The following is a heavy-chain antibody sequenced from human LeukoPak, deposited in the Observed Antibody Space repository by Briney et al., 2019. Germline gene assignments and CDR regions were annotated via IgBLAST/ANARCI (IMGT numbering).Heavy chain of an antibody. CDR2: INPNSGGT. CDR3: ARRSSGYQYAESEYFDQ. D-gene: IGHD3-22*01. Sequence: ASVKVSCKASGYTFTGYYMHWVRQAPGQGLEWMGWINPNSGGTNYAQKFQGRVTMTRDTSISTAYMELSRLRSDDTAVYYCARRSSGYQYAESEYFDQWGQGTLVTVSS. CDR1: GYTFTGYY. V-gene: IGHV1-2*02. J-gene: IGHJ4*02.